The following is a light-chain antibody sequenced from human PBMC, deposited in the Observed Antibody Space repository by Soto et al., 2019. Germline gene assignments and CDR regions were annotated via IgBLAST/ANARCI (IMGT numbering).Light chain of an antibody. J-gene: IGKJ1*01. CDR2: AAS. V-gene: IGKV1-27*01. CDR1: QGILDY. CDR3: QKYNTAPQT. Sequence: DIQMTQSPSSLSASVGDRVTITCRASQGILDYVAWFQQKPGKAPRLLIYAASTLHSGVPSRFSGSGSGTDFTLTISSLQPEDVATDYCQKYNTAPQTVGQGTKGEIK.